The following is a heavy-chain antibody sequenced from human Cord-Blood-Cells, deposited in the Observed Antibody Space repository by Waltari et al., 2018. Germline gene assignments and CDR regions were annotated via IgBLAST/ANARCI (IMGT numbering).Heavy chain of an antibody. Sequence: QVQLQESGPGLVKPSETLSLTCTVSGYSISSGSYWGWIRQPPGKGLEWIGSIYHSGSTYYNPSLKSRVTISVDTSKNQFSLKLSSVTAADTAVYYCARDPYSSSWYHAFDIWGQGTMVTVSS. CDR3: ARDPYSSSWYHAFDI. V-gene: IGHV4-38-2*02. CDR1: GYSISSGSY. CDR2: IYHSGST. J-gene: IGHJ3*02. D-gene: IGHD6-13*01.